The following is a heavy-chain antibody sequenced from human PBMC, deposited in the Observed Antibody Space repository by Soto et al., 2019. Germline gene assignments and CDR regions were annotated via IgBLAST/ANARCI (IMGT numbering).Heavy chain of an antibody. V-gene: IGHV4-34*01. Sequence: QVRLQQWGTGLLKSSETLSLTCAVYGGSFSGYYWSWLRQPPGKGLEWIGEINHSGSPNYNPSLKRRVTISVDTSKNQFSQKMTPVTAADTAVYYCATANWSHHYFDPWGQGTLVNVPS. CDR3: ATANWSHHYFDP. CDR2: INHSGSP. CDR1: GGSFSGYY. J-gene: IGHJ5*02. D-gene: IGHD1-1*01.